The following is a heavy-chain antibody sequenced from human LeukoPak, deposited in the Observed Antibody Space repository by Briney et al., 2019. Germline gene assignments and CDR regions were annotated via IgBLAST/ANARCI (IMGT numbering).Heavy chain of an antibody. J-gene: IGHJ4*02. D-gene: IGHD4-11*01. V-gene: IGHV1-8*03. CDR1: GYTFTGYY. Sequence: ASVKVSCKASGYTFTGYYMHWVRQATGQGLEWMGWMNPNSGNTGYAQKFQGRVTITRNTSISTAYMELSSLRSEDTAVYYCARDPDYSNYPLKYWGQGTLVTVSS. CDR2: MNPNSGNT. CDR3: ARDPDYSNYPLKY.